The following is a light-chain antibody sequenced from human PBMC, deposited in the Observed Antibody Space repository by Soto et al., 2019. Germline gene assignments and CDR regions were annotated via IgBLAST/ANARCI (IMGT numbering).Light chain of an antibody. J-gene: IGKJ2*01. CDR3: QQRSDWPT. CDR2: DAS. V-gene: IGKV3-11*01. Sequence: EIVLTQSPATLSLSPGERATLSCRASQSVNSYLAWYQQKPGQAPRLLIYDASNRATGIPARFSGSGSGTDFTLTISSLEPEEFAVYYCQQRSDWPTLGQGTKLEIK. CDR1: QSVNSY.